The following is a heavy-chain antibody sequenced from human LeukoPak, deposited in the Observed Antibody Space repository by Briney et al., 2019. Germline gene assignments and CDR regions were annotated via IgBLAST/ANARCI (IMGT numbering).Heavy chain of an antibody. J-gene: IGHJ3*02. CDR1: GFTFSSYA. V-gene: IGHV3-30*14. Sequence: PGRSLRLSCAASGFTFSSYAMHWVRQAPGKGLEWVAVISYDGSNKYYADSVKGRFTISRDNSKNTLYLQMNSLRAEDTAVYYCAGSSESSSWSPSALDIWGQGTMVTVSS. CDR3: AGSSESSSWSPSALDI. CDR2: ISYDGSNK. D-gene: IGHD6-13*01.